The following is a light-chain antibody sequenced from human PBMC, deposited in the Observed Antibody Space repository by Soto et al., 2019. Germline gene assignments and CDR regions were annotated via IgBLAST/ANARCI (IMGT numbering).Light chain of an antibody. CDR1: SSDVGNYNY. CDR2: EVS. V-gene: IGLV2-14*01. Sequence: QSALTQPASVSGSPSQSITISCTGTSSDVGNYNYVSWYQQHPGKAPKLMIYEVSHRPSGVSNRFSGSKSGNTASLTISGLQAEDEADYFCSSYTSSSTLYVFGTGTKLTGL. J-gene: IGLJ1*01. CDR3: SSYTSSSTLYV.